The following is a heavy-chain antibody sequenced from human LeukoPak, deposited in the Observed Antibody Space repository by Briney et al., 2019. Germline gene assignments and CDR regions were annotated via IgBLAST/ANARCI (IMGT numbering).Heavy chain of an antibody. J-gene: IGHJ4*02. CDR1: GYTLTELS. CDR3: ATWDSSSWYWFDY. CDR2: FDPEDGET. V-gene: IGHV1-24*01. D-gene: IGHD6-13*01. Sequence: ASVTVSCTVSGYTLTELSMHWVRQAPGKGLEWMGGFDPEDGETIYAQKFQGRVTMTGDTSTDTAYMELSSLRSEDTAVYYCATWDSSSWYWFDYWGQGTLVTVSS.